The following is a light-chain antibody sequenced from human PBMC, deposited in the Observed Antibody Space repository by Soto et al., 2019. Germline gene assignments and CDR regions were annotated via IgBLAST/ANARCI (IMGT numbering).Light chain of an antibody. J-gene: IGKJ1*01. CDR3: QLYGSSPTWP. CDR2: GEF. CDR1: QTIGNSY. Sequence: EFVLTQSPGTLSLSPGERATLSCRTSQTIGNSYLAWYQQKPGQAPRLLIYGEFSRASGIPDRFSGSGSGTDLTITISRLEPQDFAVYYYQLYGSSPTWPSGQGPQVEIK. V-gene: IGKV3-20*01.